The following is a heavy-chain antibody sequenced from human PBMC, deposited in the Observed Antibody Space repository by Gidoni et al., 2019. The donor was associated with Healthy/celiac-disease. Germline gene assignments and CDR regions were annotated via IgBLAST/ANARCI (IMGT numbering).Heavy chain of an antibody. CDR2: IKQDGSEK. CDR3: ARDLYYDFWSGYYPYYYYGMDV. D-gene: IGHD3-3*01. J-gene: IGHJ6*04. V-gene: IGHV3-7*05. CDR1: GFTFSSDW. Sequence: EVQLVESGGGLVQPGGSLRLSCAASGFTFSSDWMSWVRQAPGKGLEWVANIKQDGSEKYYVDSVKGRFTISRDNAKNSLYLQMNSLRSEDTAVYYCARDLYYDFWSGYYPYYYYGMDVWGKGTTVTVSS.